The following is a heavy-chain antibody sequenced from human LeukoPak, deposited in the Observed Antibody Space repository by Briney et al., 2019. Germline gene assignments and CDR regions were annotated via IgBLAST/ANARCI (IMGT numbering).Heavy chain of an antibody. CDR2: IYHSGST. J-gene: IGHJ4*02. CDR3: ARDSEYQLLMIFDY. V-gene: IGHV4-38-2*02. D-gene: IGHD2-2*01. CDR1: GYSISSGYY. Sequence: SETLSLTCTASGYSISSGYYWGWIRQPPGKGLEWIGSIYHSGSTYYNPSLKSRVTISVDTSKNQFSQKLSSVTAADTAVYYCARDSEYQLLMIFDYWGQGTLVTVSS.